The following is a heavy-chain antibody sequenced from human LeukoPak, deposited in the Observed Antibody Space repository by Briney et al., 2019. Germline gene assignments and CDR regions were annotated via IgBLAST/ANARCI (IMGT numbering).Heavy chain of an antibody. V-gene: IGHV1-46*01. CDR2: INPSGGST. D-gene: IGHD3-3*01. CDR3: ARDSISLLV. J-gene: IGHJ3*01. CDR1: GYTFTAYY. Sequence: GASVKVSCKASGYTFTAYYFHWVRQAPGQGLEWMGMINPSGGSTTYPQKFRDRVTMTRDTSTSTIYMELNSLRSEDTALYYCARDSISLLVWGQGTMVTVSS.